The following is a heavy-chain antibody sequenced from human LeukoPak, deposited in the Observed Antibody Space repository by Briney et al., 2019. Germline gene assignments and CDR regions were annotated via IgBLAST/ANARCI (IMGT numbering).Heavy chain of an antibody. CDR1: GFTFSSYA. Sequence: PGRSLRLSCAASGFTFSSYALHWVRQAPGKGLEWVAVISYDGSNKYYADSVKGRFTISRDNSKNTLYLQMNSLRAEDTAVYYCAKLTGTTFGDAFDIWGQGTMVTVSS. CDR3: AKLTGTTFGDAFDI. V-gene: IGHV3-30*18. D-gene: IGHD1-7*01. CDR2: ISYDGSNK. J-gene: IGHJ3*02.